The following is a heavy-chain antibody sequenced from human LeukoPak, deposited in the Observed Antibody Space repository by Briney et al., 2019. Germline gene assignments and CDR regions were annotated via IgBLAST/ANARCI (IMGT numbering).Heavy chain of an antibody. Sequence: GGSLRLSCAASGFAFSNYDMLWVRQATGKGLEWVSAINTAADTYYPDSVKGRFTISRENAKSSLYLQMNSRRVGDTAVYYCVRAPPGTGWLIDHWGQGTLVAVSS. V-gene: IGHV3-13*04. CDR3: VRAPPGTGWLIDH. CDR2: INTAADT. D-gene: IGHD6-19*01. J-gene: IGHJ4*02. CDR1: GFAFSNYD.